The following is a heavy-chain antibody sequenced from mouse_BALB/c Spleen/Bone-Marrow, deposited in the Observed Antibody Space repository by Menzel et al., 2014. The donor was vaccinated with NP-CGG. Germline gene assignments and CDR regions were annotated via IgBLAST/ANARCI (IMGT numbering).Heavy chain of an antibody. V-gene: IGHV5-6*02. D-gene: IGHD4-1*01. CDR1: GFTFTSYG. CDR2: ISSGGSYT. J-gene: IGHJ2*01. Sequence: DVMLVESGGDLVKSGGSLKLSCAASGFTFTSYGMSWVRQTPDKRLEWVATISSGGSYTYYPDSVKGRFTISRDNAKNTLYLQMSSLKSEDTAMYYCARLGRDYFDYWGQGTTLTVSS. CDR3: ARLGRDYFDY.